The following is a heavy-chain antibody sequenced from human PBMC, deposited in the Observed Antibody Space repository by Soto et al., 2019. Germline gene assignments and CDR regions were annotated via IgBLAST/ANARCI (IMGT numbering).Heavy chain of an antibody. CDR1: GFIFSSYA. J-gene: IGHJ4*02. D-gene: IGHD6-19*01. CDR2: ISGSGTTT. V-gene: IGHV3-23*01. CDR3: SKTHRGWYPQFVS. Sequence: GGSLRLSCAASGFIFSSYALSWFRQAPGKGLEWVSAISGSGTTTYYADSVKGRFTFSRDNSKNMLYLQMNSLRAEDTAVYYCSKTHRGWYPQFVSWCQGTLVNVSS.